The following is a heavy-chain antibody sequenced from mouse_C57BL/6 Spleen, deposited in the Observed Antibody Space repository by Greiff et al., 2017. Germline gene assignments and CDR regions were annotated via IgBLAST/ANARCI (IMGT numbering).Heavy chain of an antibody. D-gene: IGHD2-5*01. CDR1: GYTFTSYG. CDR3: ARRYSNYDYFDY. J-gene: IGHJ2*01. CDR2: IYPRSGNT. Sequence: QVQLQQSGAELARPGVSVKLSCKASGYTFTSYGISWVKQRTGQGLEWIGEIYPRSGNTYYNEKFKGKATLTADKSSSTAYMELRSLTSEDSAVYFCARRYSNYDYFDYWGQGTTLTVSS. V-gene: IGHV1-81*01.